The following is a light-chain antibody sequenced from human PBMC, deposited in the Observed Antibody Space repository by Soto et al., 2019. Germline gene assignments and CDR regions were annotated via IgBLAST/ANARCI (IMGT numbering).Light chain of an antibody. Sequence: QTVVTQEPSFSVSPGGTVTLTCGLSSGSVSTSYYPSWYQQTPGQAPRTLIYNTYTRSSRVPDRFSASILGDKAALTITGAQADDESDYYCVLYMGSGISVFGGGTQLTVL. CDR3: VLYMGSGISV. CDR2: NTY. J-gene: IGLJ2*01. CDR1: SGSVSTSYY. V-gene: IGLV8-61*01.